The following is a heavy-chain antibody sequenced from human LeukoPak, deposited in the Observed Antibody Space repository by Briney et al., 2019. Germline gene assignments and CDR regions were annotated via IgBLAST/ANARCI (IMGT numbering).Heavy chain of an antibody. Sequence: SETLSLTCTVSGGSICSDPYSWSWIRPPPGKGLEWIVCIYHTENTNYNPSLKSRVTISADKPKNQISLKLRSVTAADTAVYYCARDHFDSGAYAAFDIWAQGTTVTVSS. D-gene: IGHD5-12*01. CDR3: ARDHFDSGAYAAFDI. CDR2: IYHTENT. J-gene: IGHJ3*02. CDR1: GGSICSDPYS. V-gene: IGHV4-30-2*01.